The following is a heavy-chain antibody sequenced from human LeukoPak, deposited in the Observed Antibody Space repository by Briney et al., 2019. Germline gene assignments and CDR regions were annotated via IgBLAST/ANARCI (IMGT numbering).Heavy chain of an antibody. CDR1: GYSISSGYY. Sequence: KPSETLSLTCAVSGYSISSGYYWGWVRQPPGKGLEWIGSIYYSGSTYYNPSLRSRVTISVDTSKNQFSLRLNSVTAADTAVYYCARVCDYYYYYYMDVWGKGTTVTVSS. CDR2: IYYSGST. J-gene: IGHJ6*03. CDR3: ARVCDYYYYYYMDV. V-gene: IGHV4-38-2*01.